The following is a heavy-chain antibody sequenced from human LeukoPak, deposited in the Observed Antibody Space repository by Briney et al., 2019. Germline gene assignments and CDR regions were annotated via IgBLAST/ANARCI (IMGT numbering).Heavy chain of an antibody. CDR1: GFAFSNTG. CDR3: ARDAGGAWPFDY. J-gene: IGHJ4*02. CDR2: ISPTAEGT. D-gene: IGHD4-17*01. Sequence: AGGALRLSCAASGFAFSNTGMAWVRQAPGRGLEWVSTISPTAEGTHYADSVKGRFTISSDNSKNTLSLEMNSLRADDTATYYCARDAGGAWPFDYWGQGTRVIVSS. V-gene: IGHV3-23*01.